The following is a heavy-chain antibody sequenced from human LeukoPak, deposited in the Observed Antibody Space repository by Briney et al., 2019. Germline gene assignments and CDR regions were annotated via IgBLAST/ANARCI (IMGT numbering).Heavy chain of an antibody. Sequence: SETLSLTCAVYGGSFSGYYWSWIRQPPGKGLEWIGEINHSGSTNCNPSLKSRVTISVDTSKNQFSLKLSSVTAADTAVYYCARGANPRHYFDYWGQGTLVTVSS. D-gene: IGHD4/OR15-4a*01. CDR3: ARGANPRHYFDY. CDR2: INHSGST. V-gene: IGHV4-34*01. CDR1: GGSFSGYY. J-gene: IGHJ4*02.